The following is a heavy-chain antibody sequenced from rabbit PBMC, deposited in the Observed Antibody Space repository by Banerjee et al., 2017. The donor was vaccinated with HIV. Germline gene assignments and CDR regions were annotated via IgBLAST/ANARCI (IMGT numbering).Heavy chain of an antibody. J-gene: IGHJ4*01. V-gene: IGHV1S45*01. D-gene: IGHD2-1*01. CDR2: IYTGSGSA. Sequence: QEQLVEYGGDLVQPEGSLTLTCKASGLDLSSSYWICWVRQAPGKGLEWIGSIYTGSGSASYASWAKGRFTISKTSSTTVTLQMTSLTAADTATYFCARDDYGDYDYFDFRGQGTLVTVS. CDR1: GLDLSSSYW. CDR3: ARDDYGDYDYFDF.